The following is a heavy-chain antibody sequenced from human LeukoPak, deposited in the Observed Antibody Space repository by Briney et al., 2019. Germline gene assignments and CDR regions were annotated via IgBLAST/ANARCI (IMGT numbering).Heavy chain of an antibody. J-gene: IGHJ4*02. CDR3: AKQEVGAIPNY. Sequence: PGGSLRLSCAASGFTFSDYAMSWVRQAPGKGLEWVSAISYSGGSTYYADSVKGRFTISRDNSRNTLYLQMNSLRAEDTAVYYCAKQEVGAIPNYWGQGTLVTVSS. D-gene: IGHD1-26*01. V-gene: IGHV3-23*01. CDR1: GFTFSDYA. CDR2: ISYSGGST.